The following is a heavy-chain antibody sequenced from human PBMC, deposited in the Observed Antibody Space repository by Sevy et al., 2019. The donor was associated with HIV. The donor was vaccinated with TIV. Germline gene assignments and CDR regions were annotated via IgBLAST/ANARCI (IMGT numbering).Heavy chain of an antibody. D-gene: IGHD4-17*01. V-gene: IGHV3-30-3*01. CDR3: AGVNSFDGDYVGGDY. CDR1: GFTFSMYA. CDR2: ISYDGGNK. J-gene: IGHJ4*02. Sequence: GGSLRLSCAASGFTFSMYAIKWVRQAPGKGLEWVALISYDGGNKYHADSVKGRFTISRDNSNNTLYLQMNSLGAEDTAVYYCAGVNSFDGDYVGGDYWGQGTLVTVSS.